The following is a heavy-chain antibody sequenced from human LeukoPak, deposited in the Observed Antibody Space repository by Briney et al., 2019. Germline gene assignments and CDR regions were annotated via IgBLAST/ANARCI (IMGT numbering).Heavy chain of an antibody. Sequence: GGSLRLSCAASGFTFDDYGMAWVRQAPGKGLEWVSGINGDGGSRGYADSVKGRFTISRDNAKNSLYLQMNSLRVEDTALYYCARNHDYDSSXYXXWGQXTLVT. J-gene: IGHJ5*02. V-gene: IGHV3-20*04. CDR2: INGDGGSR. CDR1: GFTFDDYG. CDR3: ARNHDYDSSXYXX. D-gene: IGHD3-22*01.